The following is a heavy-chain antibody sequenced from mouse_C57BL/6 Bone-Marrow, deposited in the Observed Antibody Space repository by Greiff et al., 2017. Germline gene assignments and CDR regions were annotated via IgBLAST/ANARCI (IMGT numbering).Heavy chain of an antibody. CDR2: IDPENGDT. V-gene: IGHV14-4*01. CDR3: AVWLRYFDV. CDR1: GFNIKDDY. D-gene: IGHD2-2*01. J-gene: IGHJ1*03. Sequence: EVKLQESGAELVRPGASVKLSCTASGFNIKDDYMHWVKQRPEQGLEWIGWIDPENGDTEYASKFQGKATITVDTSSNTAYLQLSSLTSEDTAVYYCAVWLRYFDVWGTGTTVTVSS.